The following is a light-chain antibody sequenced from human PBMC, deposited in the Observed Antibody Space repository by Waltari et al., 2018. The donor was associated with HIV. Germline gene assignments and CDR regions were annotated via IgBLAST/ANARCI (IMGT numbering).Light chain of an antibody. V-gene: IGLV2-8*01. J-gene: IGLJ2*01. CDR2: EVS. CDR3: SSYAGSINVL. Sequence: QSALTQPPSASGSPGQSVTISCTGTSRDVGGYNYVSWYQQHPGKAPKLLIAEVSQRPSGVPDRFSGSKSGNTASLTVSGLQAEDEADYYCSSYAGSINVLFGGGTKLAVL. CDR1: SRDVGGYNY.